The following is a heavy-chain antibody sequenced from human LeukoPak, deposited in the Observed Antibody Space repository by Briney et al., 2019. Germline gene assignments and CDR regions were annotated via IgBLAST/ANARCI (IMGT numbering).Heavy chain of an antibody. Sequence: ASVKVSCKASGGTFSSYAISWVRQAPGQGLEWMGGIIPIFGTANYAQKLQGRVTITTDESTSTAYMELSSLRSEDTAVYYCARGWILDCSSTGCYANWFDPWGQGTLVTVSS. CDR2: IIPIFGTA. D-gene: IGHD2-2*01. J-gene: IGHJ5*02. CDR1: GGTFSSYA. CDR3: ARGWILDCSSTGCYANWFDP. V-gene: IGHV1-69*05.